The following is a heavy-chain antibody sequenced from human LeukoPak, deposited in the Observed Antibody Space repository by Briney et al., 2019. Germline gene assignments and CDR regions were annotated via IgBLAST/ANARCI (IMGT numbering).Heavy chain of an antibody. CDR1: GYTFTGYY. CDR3: ARAYSSSSICVQY. V-gene: IGHV1-2*02. Sequence: ASVKVSCKASGYTFTGYYMHWVRQAPGQGLEWMGWINPNSGGTNYAQKFQGRVTMTRDTSISTAHMELSRLRSDDTAVYYCARAYSSSSICVQYWGQGTLVTVSS. CDR2: INPNSGGT. J-gene: IGHJ4*02. D-gene: IGHD6-6*01.